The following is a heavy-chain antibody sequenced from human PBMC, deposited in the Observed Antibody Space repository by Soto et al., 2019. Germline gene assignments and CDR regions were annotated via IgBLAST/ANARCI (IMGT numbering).Heavy chain of an antibody. Sequence: QVQLVQSGAEVKKPGSSVKVSCKASGGTFSSYAISWVRQAPGQGLEWMGGIIPIFGTANYAQKFQGRVTITADESTSTAYMELSSLRSEDTAVYYCARGTDIVLAPAFFYYYGMGVWGQGTTVTVSS. CDR1: GGTFSSYA. V-gene: IGHV1-69*12. J-gene: IGHJ6*02. CDR3: ARGTDIVLAPAFFYYYGMGV. CDR2: IIPIFGTA. D-gene: IGHD2-2*01.